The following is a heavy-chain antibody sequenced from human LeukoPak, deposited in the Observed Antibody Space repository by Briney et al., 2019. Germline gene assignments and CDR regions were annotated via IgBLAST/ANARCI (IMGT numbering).Heavy chain of an antibody. CDR1: GYTFTSYY. Sequence: ASVKVSCKASGYTFTSYYMHWVRQAPGQGLEWMGIINPSGGSTSYAQKFQGGVTMTRDTSTSTVYMELSSLRSEDTAVYYCASSPWFGESDDYWGQGTLVTVSS. D-gene: IGHD3-10*01. V-gene: IGHV1-46*01. CDR2: INPSGGST. CDR3: ASSPWFGESDDY. J-gene: IGHJ4*02.